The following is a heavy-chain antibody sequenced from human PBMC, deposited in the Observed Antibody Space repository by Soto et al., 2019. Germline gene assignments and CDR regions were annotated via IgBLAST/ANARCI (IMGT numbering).Heavy chain of an antibody. CDR2: IYWDDDK. V-gene: IGHV2-5*02. CDR3: ARVGVWFGELLRNWFDP. CDR1: GFSLSTTGEA. Sequence: QITLKESGPTVLKPTQTLTLTCTFSGFSLSTTGEAVAWIRQPPGKALEWLALIYWDDDKRYSPSLKNRLTITKDTSKNQVVLTITNMDPVDTATYHCARVGVWFGELLRNWFDPWGQGTLVTVSS. D-gene: IGHD3-10*01. J-gene: IGHJ5*02.